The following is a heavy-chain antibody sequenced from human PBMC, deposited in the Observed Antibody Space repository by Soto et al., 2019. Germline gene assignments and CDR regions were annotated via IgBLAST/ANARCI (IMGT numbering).Heavy chain of an antibody. Sequence: SETLSLTCTVSGGSISSRSYYWGWIRQPPGKGLEWIGSIYYSGSTYYNPSLKSRVTISVDTSKNQFSLKLSSVTAADTAVYYCARHLIAYYDFWSGYSENGMDVWGQGTTVTVSS. D-gene: IGHD3-3*01. V-gene: IGHV4-39*01. CDR2: IYYSGST. CDR1: GGSISSRSYY. CDR3: ARHLIAYYDFWSGYSENGMDV. J-gene: IGHJ6*02.